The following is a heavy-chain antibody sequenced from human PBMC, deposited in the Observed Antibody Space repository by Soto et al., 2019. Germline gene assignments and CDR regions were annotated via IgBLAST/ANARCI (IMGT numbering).Heavy chain of an antibody. CDR2: INSDGSST. V-gene: IGHV3-74*01. Sequence: PGVSLRLSFAASGFTFSSYWMHWVRQAPGKGLVWVSRINSDGSSTSYADSVKGRFTISRDNAKNTLYLQMNSLRAEDTAVYYCARDQQGSSGYDYWGQGTLVTVSS. CDR1: GFTFSSYW. D-gene: IGHD6-13*01. J-gene: IGHJ4*02. CDR3: ARDQQGSSGYDY.